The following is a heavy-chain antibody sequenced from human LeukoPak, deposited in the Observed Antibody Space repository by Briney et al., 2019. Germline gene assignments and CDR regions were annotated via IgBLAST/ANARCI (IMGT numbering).Heavy chain of an antibody. CDR3: ARVRRYSGRSDVFDI. CDR1: GGSISNYY. V-gene: IGHV4-59*01. D-gene: IGHD1-26*01. J-gene: IGHJ3*02. CDR2: MYYSGGT. Sequence: PSETLSLTCTVSGGSISNYYWSWIRQSPAKGLAWIGYMYYSGGTNYNPSLKSRVTISVDTSKNQFSLKLTSVTAADTAVYYCARVRRYSGRSDVFDIWGQGTMVTVSS.